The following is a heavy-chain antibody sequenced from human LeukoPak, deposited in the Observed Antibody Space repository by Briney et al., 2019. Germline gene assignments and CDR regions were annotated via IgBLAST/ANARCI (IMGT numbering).Heavy chain of an antibody. J-gene: IGHJ4*02. Sequence: HTGGSLRLSCAASGFTFSSYWMTWVRQDPGKGLEWVANIKLDGSKKYYVDSVKGRFTISRDDAKNSLYLQMNSLRPEDTAVYYCARISSSRYYFDYWGQGTLVTVSS. V-gene: IGHV3-7*01. CDR3: ARISSSRYYFDY. CDR2: IKLDGSKK. CDR1: GFTFSSYW. D-gene: IGHD6-13*01.